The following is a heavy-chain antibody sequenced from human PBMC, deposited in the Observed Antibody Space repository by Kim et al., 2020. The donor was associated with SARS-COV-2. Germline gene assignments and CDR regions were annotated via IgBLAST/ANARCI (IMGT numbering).Heavy chain of an antibody. J-gene: IGHJ5*02. CDR3: AKSIAAGVNWFDP. D-gene: IGHD6-13*01. CDR1: GFIFSAYN. Sequence: GGSLRLSCAASGFIFSAYNMNWVRQAPGKGLEWVSSISSTTGYIYYADSVKGRFTISRDNTKNSLYLQMNSLRAEDTAVYYCAKSIAAGVNWFDPWGQGTLSPSPQ. V-gene: IGHV3-21*01. CDR2: ISSTTGYI.